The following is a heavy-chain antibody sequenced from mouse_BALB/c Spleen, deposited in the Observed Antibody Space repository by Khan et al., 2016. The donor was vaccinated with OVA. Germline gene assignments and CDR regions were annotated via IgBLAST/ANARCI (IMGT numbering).Heavy chain of an antibody. D-gene: IGHD1-1*01. Sequence: QVQLQQPGAELVKPGTSVKLSCKASGYNFTSYWINWVKLRPGQGLEWIGDIYPGSGSTNYNEKFKSKAALTVDTSSSTAYMQLNSLASEDSALYYYARRSYYGTRNFDVWGAGTTVTVSS. J-gene: IGHJ1*01. V-gene: IGHV1-55*01. CDR2: IYPGSGST. CDR3: ARRSYYGTRNFDV. CDR1: GYNFTSYW.